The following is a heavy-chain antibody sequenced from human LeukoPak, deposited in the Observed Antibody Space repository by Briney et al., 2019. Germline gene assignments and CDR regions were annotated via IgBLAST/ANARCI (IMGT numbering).Heavy chain of an antibody. CDR3: ARGKRRPDYISGWGHSGLDY. J-gene: IGHJ4*02. D-gene: IGHD6-19*01. V-gene: IGHV4-34*01. CDR1: AFDFSSHA. Sequence: GSLRLSCAASAFDFSSHAMTWVRQAPGKGLEWIGEINHSGSTNYNPSLKSRVTISVDTSKNQFSLKLSSVTAADTAVYYCARGKRRPDYISGWGHSGLDYWGQGTLVTVSS. CDR2: INHSGST.